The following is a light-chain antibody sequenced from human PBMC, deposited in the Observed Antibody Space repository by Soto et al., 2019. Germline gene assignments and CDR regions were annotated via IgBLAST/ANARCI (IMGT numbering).Light chain of an antibody. CDR1: QSVGSEY. J-gene: IGKJ2*01. CDR3: QQYGSSPYT. CDR2: GAS. V-gene: IGKV3-20*01. Sequence: EIVLTQSPDTLSLSPGERATLSCRASQSVGSEYLAWYQQKSGQAPRLLLYGASNRATGIPDRFSGSGSGTDFTLTISRVEPEDFAVYSSQQYGSSPYTFGQGTKLEFK.